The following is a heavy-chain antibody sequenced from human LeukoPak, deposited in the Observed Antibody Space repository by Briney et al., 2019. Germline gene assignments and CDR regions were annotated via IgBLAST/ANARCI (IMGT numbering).Heavy chain of an antibody. CDR3: AKVGSIAARLPGDLDY. V-gene: IGHV3-23*01. D-gene: IGHD6-6*01. CDR1: GFTFSSYA. Sequence: GGSLRLSCAASGFTFSSYAMSWVRQAPGKGLEWVSAISGSGGSTYYADSVKGRFTISRDNSKNTLYLQMNSLRAEDTAVYYCAKVGSIAARLPGDLDYWGQGTLVTVSS. J-gene: IGHJ4*02. CDR2: ISGSGGST.